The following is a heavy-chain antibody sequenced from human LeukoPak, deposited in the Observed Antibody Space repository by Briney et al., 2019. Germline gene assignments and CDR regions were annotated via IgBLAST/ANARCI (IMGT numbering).Heavy chain of an antibody. Sequence: SESLSLTCSVSGGSINSYYWSWIRQPPGKGLEWIGYIYYSGSIKYNPSLKSRVTMSVDTSKNQFSLKLSSVTAADTAVYYCARGENYDFWSGPGTFDAFDIWGQGTMVTVSS. CDR1: GGSINSYY. J-gene: IGHJ3*02. V-gene: IGHV4-59*01. CDR3: ARGENYDFWSGPGTFDAFDI. D-gene: IGHD3-3*01. CDR2: IYYSGSI.